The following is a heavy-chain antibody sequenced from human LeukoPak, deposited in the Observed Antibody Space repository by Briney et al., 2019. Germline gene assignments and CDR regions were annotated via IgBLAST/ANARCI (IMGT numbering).Heavy chain of an antibody. Sequence: PGGSLRLSCAASGFTFSRYSMNWVRQAPGKGLEWVSYISSSSSTIYYADSVKGRFTISRDNAKKSLYLQMNSLRAEDTAVYYCARDSGDSGSYYTEDAFDSWGQGTMVTVSS. V-gene: IGHV3-48*01. CDR3: ARDSGDSGSYYTEDAFDS. J-gene: IGHJ3*02. D-gene: IGHD1-26*01. CDR1: GFTFSRYS. CDR2: ISSSSSTI.